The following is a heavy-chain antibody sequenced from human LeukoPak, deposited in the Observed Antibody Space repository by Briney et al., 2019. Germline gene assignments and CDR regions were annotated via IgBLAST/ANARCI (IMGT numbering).Heavy chain of an antibody. CDR3: ARDIDYDVDY. V-gene: IGHV1-18*01. CDR1: GYTFTSYG. Sequence: GASVKVSCTASGYTFTSYGISWVRQAPGQGLEWMGWINAKNGNTNYAQQLQGRLTLTIDTSTITAYMELRSLKSDDTAVYYCARDIDYDVDYWGQGTLVAVSS. D-gene: IGHD4-17*01. J-gene: IGHJ4*02. CDR2: INAKNGNT.